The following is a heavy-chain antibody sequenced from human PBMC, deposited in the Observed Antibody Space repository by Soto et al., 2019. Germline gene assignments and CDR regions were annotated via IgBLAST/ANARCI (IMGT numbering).Heavy chain of an antibody. V-gene: IGHV3-30-3*01. CDR2: ISYDANNK. J-gene: IGHJ6*02. D-gene: IGHD2-21*01. CDR1: GFTFSSHA. Sequence: QVQLMESGGGVVQSGGSLKLSCAASGFTFSSHAMHWVRRAPGKGLQWVAVISYDANNKYYADSVKGRFSSSRDNCKNPVSLQMNSLRPEDTGVHYCARWSCGGATCYNMDVWGLGTTVTVSS. CDR3: ARWSCGGATCYNMDV.